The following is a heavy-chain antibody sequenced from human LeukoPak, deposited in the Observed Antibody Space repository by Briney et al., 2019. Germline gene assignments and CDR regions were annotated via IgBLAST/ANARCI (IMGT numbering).Heavy chain of an antibody. CDR3: VRWNDPTQNYYHYGMDV. CDR1: GYRFSGYY. J-gene: IGHJ6*02. D-gene: IGHD1-1*01. Sequence: AASVKVSCKASGYRFSGYYMYWVRQAPGQGLEWMGWINPNSGGSKYAQKFQGRVTMTRDTSISTAYMELNSLRSDDTAVYYCVRWNDPTQNYYHYGMDVWGQGTTVTVSS. CDR2: INPNSGGS. V-gene: IGHV1-2*02.